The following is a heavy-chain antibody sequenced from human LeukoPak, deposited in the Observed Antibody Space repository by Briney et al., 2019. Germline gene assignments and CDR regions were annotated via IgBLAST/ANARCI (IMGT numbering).Heavy chain of an antibody. Sequence: PGGSLRLSCAASGFIFSDHFMDWVRQAPGKGLEWVGRSRNKANSYTTEYAASVRGRFTISRDDSKNSVYLQMNRVKTEDTAVYYCARGRYSSGWYAEYWGQGTLVTASS. CDR1: GFIFSDHF. CDR2: SRNKANSYTT. J-gene: IGHJ4*02. D-gene: IGHD6-19*01. CDR3: ARGRYSSGWYAEY. V-gene: IGHV3-72*01.